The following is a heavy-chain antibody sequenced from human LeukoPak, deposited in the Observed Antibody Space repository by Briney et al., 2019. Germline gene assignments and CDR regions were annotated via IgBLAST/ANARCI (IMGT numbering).Heavy chain of an antibody. D-gene: IGHD6-19*01. J-gene: IGHJ3*02. CDR3: VRFFGPYTYGIAVRADAFDI. V-gene: IGHV4-34*01. CDR1: GGSFSGDY. Sequence: SETLTLTCAVYGGSFSGDYWSWIRQPPGKGLEWIGDIDRSGRAVYNTSLKSRVIISVDTSKNQFSLKVNSVTAADTAVYHCVRFFGPYTYGIAVRADAFDIWGQGTMVTVSS. CDR2: IDRSGRA.